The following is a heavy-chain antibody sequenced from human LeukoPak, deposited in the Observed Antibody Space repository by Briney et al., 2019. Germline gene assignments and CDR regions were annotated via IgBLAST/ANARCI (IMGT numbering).Heavy chain of an antibody. D-gene: IGHD6-13*01. CDR1: GFMFSRYG. CDR3: ARVVRSPPY. Sequence: PGGSLRLSCAASGFMFSRYGMNWVRQAPGKGLEWVAKIKTDGSEKEYVDAVKGRFIISRDNAKNSVYLQMNSLRAEDTAVYYCARVVRSPPYWGQGTLVTVSS. V-gene: IGHV3-7*01. CDR2: IKTDGSEK. J-gene: IGHJ4*02.